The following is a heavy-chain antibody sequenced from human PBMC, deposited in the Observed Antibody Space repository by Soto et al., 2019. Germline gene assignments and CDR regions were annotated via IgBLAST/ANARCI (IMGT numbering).Heavy chain of an antibody. CDR3: ARDGFNDDILTGYRFYNWFDP. V-gene: IGHV1-69*01. CDR2: IIPIFGTA. J-gene: IGHJ5*02. CDR1: GGTFSSYA. D-gene: IGHD3-9*01. Sequence: QVQLVQSGAEVKKPGSSVKVSCKASGGTFSSYAISWVRQATGQGLEWMGGIIPIFGTANYAQKFQGRVTITADESTSTAYMELSSLRSEDTAVYYCARDGFNDDILTGYRFYNWFDPWGQGTLVTVSS.